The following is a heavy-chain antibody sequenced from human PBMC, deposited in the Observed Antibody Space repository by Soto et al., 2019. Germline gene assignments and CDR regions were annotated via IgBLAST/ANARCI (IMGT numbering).Heavy chain of an antibody. CDR3: VRCDGGWETY. Sequence: EVQLMESGGGLVQPGGSLRLSCAASGFTFSSYWMHWVRQAPGKGLVCVSRINSDGSSTTYADSVKGRFTISRDNAKNRLYLQMNSLRAEDTAVYYCVRCDGGWETYWGQGTLVTVSS. V-gene: IGHV3-74*01. D-gene: IGHD6-19*01. CDR1: GFTFSSYW. J-gene: IGHJ4*02. CDR2: INSDGSST.